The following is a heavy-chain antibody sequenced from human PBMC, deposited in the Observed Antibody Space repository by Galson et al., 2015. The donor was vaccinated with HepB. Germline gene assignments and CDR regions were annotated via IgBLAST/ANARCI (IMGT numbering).Heavy chain of an antibody. CDR1: GDSVSSNSAA. CDR2: TYYRSKWFI. D-gene: IGHD4-17*01. V-gene: IGHV6-1*01. CDR3: ARNRVTTSTAFDI. J-gene: IGHJ3*02. Sequence: CAISGDSVSSNSAAWNWIRQSPSSGLEWLGRTYYRSKWFIDYAISVKSRIRINPDTSKNQFSLQVNSVTPEDTAVYYCARNRVTTSTAFDIWGQGTMVSVSS.